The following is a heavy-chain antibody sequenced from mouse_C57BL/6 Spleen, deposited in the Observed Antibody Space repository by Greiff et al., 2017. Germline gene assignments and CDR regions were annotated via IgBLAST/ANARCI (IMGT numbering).Heavy chain of an antibody. V-gene: IGHV2-2*01. CDR2: IWSGGST. J-gene: IGHJ4*01. Sequence: VMLVESGPGLVQPSQSLSITCTVSGFSLTSYGVHWVRQSPGEGLEWLGVIWSGGSTDYNAAFISRLSISKDNSKSQVFFKMNSLQADDTAIYYCARKATYGSSHYAMDYWGQGTSVTVSS. CDR3: ARKATYGSSHYAMDY. D-gene: IGHD1-1*01. CDR1: GFSLTSYG.